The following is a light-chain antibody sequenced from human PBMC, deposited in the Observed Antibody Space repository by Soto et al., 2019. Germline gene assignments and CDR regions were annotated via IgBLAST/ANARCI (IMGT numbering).Light chain of an antibody. CDR1: QSVSSN. CDR3: PEYNNWPPFT. J-gene: IGKJ5*01. Sequence: EIVMTQSPATLSVSPGERATLSCRASQSVSSNLAWYQQKPGQAPRLLIYGASTRATGIPARFSGSGSGTGFPPTLSRLDSENFAVYYCPEYNNWPPFTFGQGTRLGIK. CDR2: GAS. V-gene: IGKV3-15*01.